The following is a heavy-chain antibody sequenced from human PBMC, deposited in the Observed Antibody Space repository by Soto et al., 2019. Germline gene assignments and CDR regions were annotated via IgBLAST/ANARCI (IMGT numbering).Heavy chain of an antibody. V-gene: IGHV1-18*01. CDR2: ISAYNGNT. CDR3: ARAYCGGDCDAQLGYFAL. Sequence: WASVKVACKASGYTFTSYGISWVRQAPGQGLEWMGWISAYNGNTNYAQKLQGRVTMTADTSTSTAYMELRSLRSDDTAVYYCARAYCGGDCDAQLGYFALRARGSLVTGSS. D-gene: IGHD2-21*01. J-gene: IGHJ2*01. CDR1: GYTFTSYG.